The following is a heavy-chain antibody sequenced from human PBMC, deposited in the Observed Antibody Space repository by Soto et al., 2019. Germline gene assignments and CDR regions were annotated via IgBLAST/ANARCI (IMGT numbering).Heavy chain of an antibody. J-gene: IGHJ4*02. CDR3: ARTIFGVATYYFDF. Sequence: ASVKVSCKASGYTFTTSYDISWVRQATGQGLEWMGWMSPNTGSTNYVQKFQGKVNMTRNTSISTAYMELSSLRSEDTAVYYCARTIFGVATYYFDFWGQGTPVTVSS. CDR2: MSPNTGST. D-gene: IGHD3-3*01. V-gene: IGHV1-8*01. CDR1: GYTFTTSYD.